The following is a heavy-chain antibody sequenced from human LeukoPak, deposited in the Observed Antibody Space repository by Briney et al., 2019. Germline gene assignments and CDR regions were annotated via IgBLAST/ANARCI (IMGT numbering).Heavy chain of an antibody. D-gene: IGHD3-22*01. CDR3: ARGVDYYDSSGSFDP. Sequence: GGSLRLSCAASGFTFSSYEINWVRQAPGKGLEWVSYISNSGSTIYYADSVKGRFTISRDNARNSLYLQMNSLRAEDTAVYYCARGVDYYDSSGSFDPWGQGTLVTVSS. CDR2: ISNSGSTI. J-gene: IGHJ5*02. V-gene: IGHV3-48*03. CDR1: GFTFSSYE.